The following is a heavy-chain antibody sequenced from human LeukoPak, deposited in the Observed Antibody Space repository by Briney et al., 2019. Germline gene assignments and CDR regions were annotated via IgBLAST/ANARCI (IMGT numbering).Heavy chain of an antibody. Sequence: PSQTLSLTCAVSGGSISSGDSSWSWIRQPPGKGLEWIGYIYSSGSTYYNPSLKSRVTISVDTSKNRFSLKLSTVTAADTAVYYCARRPTGDPKFDYWGQGTLVTVSS. CDR1: GGSISSGDSS. CDR2: IYSSGST. D-gene: IGHD7-27*01. CDR3: ARRPTGDPKFDY. V-gene: IGHV4-30-4*07. J-gene: IGHJ4*02.